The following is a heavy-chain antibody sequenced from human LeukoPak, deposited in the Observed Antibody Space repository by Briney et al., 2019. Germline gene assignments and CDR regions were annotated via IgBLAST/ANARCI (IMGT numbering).Heavy chain of an antibody. CDR2: INHSGST. CDR1: GGSFSGYY. J-gene: IGHJ4*02. V-gene: IGHV4-34*01. D-gene: IGHD3-9*01. Sequence: SETQSLTCAVYGGSFSGYYWSWIRQPPGKGLEWIGEINHSGSTNYNPSLKSRVTISVDTSKNQFSLKLSSVTAADTAVYYCASDILTGYYVPWGQGTLVTVSS. CDR3: ASDILTGYYVP.